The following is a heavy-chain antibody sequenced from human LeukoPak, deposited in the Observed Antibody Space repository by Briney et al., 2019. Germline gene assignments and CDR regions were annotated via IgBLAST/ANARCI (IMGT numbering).Heavy chain of an antibody. CDR2: IIPIFGTA. V-gene: IGHV1-69*05. CDR3: ARDKSIRSSSSSGPNWFDP. CDR1: GGTFSSYA. Sequence: SVKVSCKASGGTFSSYAISWVRQAPGQGLEWMGGIIPIFGTANYAQKFQGRVTITTDESTSTAYMELSSLRSEDTAVYYCARDKSIRSSSSSGPNWFDPWGQGTLVTVSS. J-gene: IGHJ5*02. D-gene: IGHD6-6*01.